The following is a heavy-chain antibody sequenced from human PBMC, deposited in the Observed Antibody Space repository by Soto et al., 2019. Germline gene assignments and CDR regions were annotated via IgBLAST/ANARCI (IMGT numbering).Heavy chain of an antibody. V-gene: IGHV4-39*02. CDR2: IYYDGSI. J-gene: IGHJ4*02. CDR1: FGSININNYY. Sequence: PSESLCITCTLYFGSININNYYWAWIRQPPGKGLASIASIYYDGSIYYNTSLKSRVTISRDTSKNQFSLRLTSVTAADTAVYYCATAVVAANRHNDFDSWGQGNLVTVSS. CDR3: ATAVVAANRHNDFDS. D-gene: IGHD2-15*01.